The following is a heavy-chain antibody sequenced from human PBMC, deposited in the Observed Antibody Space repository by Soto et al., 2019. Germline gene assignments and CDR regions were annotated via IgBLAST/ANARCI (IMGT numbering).Heavy chain of an antibody. J-gene: IGHJ4*02. CDR2: INPILSMS. Sequence: QVQLVQSGAEVKKPGSSVRVSCKASGDTFNFYSINWVRQAPGLGLEWMGRINPILSMSNYAQRFQGRVTMTADKSTSTAYMELSSLRSEDTAMYYCASSNGSGYRALDSWGQGALVTVSS. V-gene: IGHV1-69*02. D-gene: IGHD3-10*01. CDR1: GDTFNFYS. CDR3: ASSNGSGYRALDS.